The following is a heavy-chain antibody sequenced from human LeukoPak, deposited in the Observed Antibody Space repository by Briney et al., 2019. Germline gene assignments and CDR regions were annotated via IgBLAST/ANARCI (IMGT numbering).Heavy chain of an antibody. CDR1: GGSISSYY. CDR2: IYYSGST. CDR3: ARGTANWGSRGVFDI. J-gene: IGHJ3*02. V-gene: IGHV4-59*01. D-gene: IGHD7-27*01. Sequence: PSETLSLTCTVSGGSISSYYWSWIRQPPGKGLEWIGYIYYSGSTNYNPSLKSRVTISVDTSKNQFSLKLYSVTAADTAVYYCARGTANWGSRGVFDIWGQGTMVTVSS.